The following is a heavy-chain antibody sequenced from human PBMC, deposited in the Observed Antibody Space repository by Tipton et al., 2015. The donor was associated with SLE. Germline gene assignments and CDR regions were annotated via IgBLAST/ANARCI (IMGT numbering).Heavy chain of an antibody. CDR2: IYSGGST. Sequence: SLRLSCAASGFTVSSHYMTWVRQAPGKGLEWVSVIYSGGSTYYAESVRGRFTISRDNSKNTLYLQMNSLRAEDTAVYYCARDRVTVAGYYYHGMDVWGQGTTVTVSS. CDR3: ARDRVTVAGYYYHGMDV. J-gene: IGHJ6*02. V-gene: IGHV3-66*01. D-gene: IGHD6-19*01. CDR1: GFTVSSHY.